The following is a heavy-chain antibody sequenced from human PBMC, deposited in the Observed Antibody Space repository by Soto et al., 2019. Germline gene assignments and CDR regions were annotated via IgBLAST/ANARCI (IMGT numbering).Heavy chain of an antibody. Sequence: QVQLVQSGAEVKKPGASVKVSCKASGYTFTSYDINWVRQATGQGLEWMGWMNPNSGNTGYAQKFQGRVTMTRNTSISTAYMELSSLGSEDTAVYYCARGAGGRCSGGSCYSYFDYWGQGTLVTVSS. CDR3: ARGAGGRCSGGSCYSYFDY. V-gene: IGHV1-8*01. J-gene: IGHJ4*02. CDR1: GYTFTSYD. D-gene: IGHD2-15*01. CDR2: MNPNSGNT.